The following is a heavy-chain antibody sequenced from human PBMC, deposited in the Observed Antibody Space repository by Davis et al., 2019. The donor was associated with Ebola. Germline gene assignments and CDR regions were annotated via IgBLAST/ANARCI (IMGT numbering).Heavy chain of an antibody. CDR3: ARDTYYYGFDY. CDR2: IKQDGSEK. Sequence: GESLKISCAASGFTFSSYSMSWVRQAPGKGLEWVANIKQDGSEKYYVDSVKGRFTISRDNAKNSLYLQMNSLRAEDTAVYYCARDTYYYGFDYWGQGTLVTVS. D-gene: IGHD3-10*01. V-gene: IGHV3-7*01. CDR1: GFTFSSYS. J-gene: IGHJ4*02.